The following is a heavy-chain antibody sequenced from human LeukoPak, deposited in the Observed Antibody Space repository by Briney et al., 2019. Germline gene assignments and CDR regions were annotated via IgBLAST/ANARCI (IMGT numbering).Heavy chain of an antibody. D-gene: IGHD3-3*02. CDR2: IFYSGST. V-gene: IGHV4-39*07. J-gene: IGHJ4*02. Sequence: SETLSLTCTVSSGSISTSNYYWGWVCQPPGKALEWIGNIFYSGSTYYSPSLKSRVTRSLDTSRNQFSLKLNSVTAADTAVYYCARPGGSSAFPLLAYFDYWGQGTLVTVSS. CDR3: ARPGGSSAFPLLAYFDY. CDR1: SGSISTSNYY.